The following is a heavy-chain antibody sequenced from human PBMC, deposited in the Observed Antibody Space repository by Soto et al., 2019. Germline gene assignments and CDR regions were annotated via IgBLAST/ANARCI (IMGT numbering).Heavy chain of an antibody. D-gene: IGHD6-13*01. CDR3: AREPTTAGTVNWFDP. J-gene: IGHJ5*02. CDR1: GGSISSDY. V-gene: IGHV4-4*07. CDR2: VYTSGYS. Sequence: VQLQESGPGLVKPSETLSLICTVSGGSISSDYLSWIRQPAGKGLEWIGRVYTSGYSNSNPSLKSRVTMSVDTSQKQFSLNLSSVTAADTAVYYCAREPTTAGTVNWFDPCGQGTLVTVSS.